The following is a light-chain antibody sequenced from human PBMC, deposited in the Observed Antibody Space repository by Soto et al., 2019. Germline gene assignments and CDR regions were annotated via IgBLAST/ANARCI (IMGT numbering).Light chain of an antibody. Sequence: ETVLTQSPGTLSLSPGERATLSCRASQSVSNNYLAWYLQKPGQAPRLLIYGASSRATGIPDRFSGGGSGTDFTLTITRLEPEDFAVYYCQQYGNSPSTFGQGTRLEI. CDR1: QSVSNNY. CDR2: GAS. V-gene: IGKV3-20*01. CDR3: QQYGNSPST. J-gene: IGKJ5*01.